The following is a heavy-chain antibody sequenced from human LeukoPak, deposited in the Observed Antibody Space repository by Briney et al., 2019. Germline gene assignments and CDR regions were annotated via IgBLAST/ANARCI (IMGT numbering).Heavy chain of an antibody. CDR2: ISSSSSYI. CDR3: AKDLGPHQLLLNWFDP. CDR1: GFTFSSYS. V-gene: IGHV3-21*01. J-gene: IGHJ5*02. D-gene: IGHD2-2*01. Sequence: PGGSLRLSCAASGFTFSSYSMNWVRQAPGKGLEWVSSISSSSSYIYYADSVKGRFTISRDNAKNSLYLQMNSLRAEDTAVYYCAKDLGPHQLLLNWFDPWGQGTLVTVSS.